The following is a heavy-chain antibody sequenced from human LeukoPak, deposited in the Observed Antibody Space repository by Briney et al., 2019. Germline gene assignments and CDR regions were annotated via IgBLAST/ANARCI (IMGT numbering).Heavy chain of an antibody. Sequence: ASVKVSCKASGYTITDYYVRWVRQAPGQGLEWMGWINPNSSGTYYARKFQGRVTLTRDTSINTAYMELSGLISDDTATYFCAKCGSGGSCYSDWGQGTLVTVSS. D-gene: IGHD2-15*01. CDR3: AKCGSGGSCYSD. CDR1: GYTITDYY. J-gene: IGHJ4*02. CDR2: INPNSSGT. V-gene: IGHV1-2*02.